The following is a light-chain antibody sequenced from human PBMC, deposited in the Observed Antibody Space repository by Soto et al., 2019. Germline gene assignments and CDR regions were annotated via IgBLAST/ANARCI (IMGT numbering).Light chain of an antibody. V-gene: IGLV4-69*01. CDR1: SGHSSYA. Sequence: QPVLTQSPSASASLGASVKLTCTLSSGHSSYAIAWHQQQPEKGPRYLMKLNSDGSHIKGDGIPDRFSGSSSGAERYLTISSLQSEDETDYFCCSYTASDIWVFGGGTKLTVL. CDR2: LNSDGSH. CDR3: CSYTASDIWV. J-gene: IGLJ3*02.